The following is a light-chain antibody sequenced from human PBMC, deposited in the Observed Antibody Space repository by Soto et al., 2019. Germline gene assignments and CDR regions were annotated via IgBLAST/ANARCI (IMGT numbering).Light chain of an antibody. CDR2: LAS. CDR3: MQARQSPIT. J-gene: IGKJ4*01. Sequence: DIVMAQSPLSLSVTPGEPASISCRSSQSLLHRNGYSYLDWYLQKPGQPPQLLIYLASTRASGVPDRFSGSGSGTDFSLKISRVEAEDVGVYYCMQARQSPITVGGGTKVDIK. CDR1: QSLLHRNGYSY. V-gene: IGKV2-28*01.